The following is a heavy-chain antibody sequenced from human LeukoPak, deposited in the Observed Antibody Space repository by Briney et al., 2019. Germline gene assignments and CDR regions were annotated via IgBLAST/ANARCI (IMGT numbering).Heavy chain of an antibody. V-gene: IGHV4-59*08. D-gene: IGHD2-15*01. CDR3: ARQGPYCSGGSCYSHAFDI. CDR2: IYYSGST. J-gene: IGHJ3*02. CDR1: GVSISSFY. Sequence: SETLSLTCTVSGVSISSFYWSWIRQPPGKGLEWIGCIYYSGSTNYNPPLKSRVTISVDTSKNQFSLKLSSVTAADTAVYYCARQGPYCSGGSCYSHAFDIWGQGTMVTVSS.